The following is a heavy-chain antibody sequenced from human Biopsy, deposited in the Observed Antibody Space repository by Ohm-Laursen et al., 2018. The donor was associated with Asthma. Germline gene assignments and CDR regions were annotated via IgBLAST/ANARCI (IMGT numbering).Heavy chain of an antibody. J-gene: IGHJ6*02. V-gene: IGHV1-69*13. CDR3: ARCQVGYSSGWSLLLKKIYYSGMDV. CDR2: IMTVFGTT. D-gene: IGHD6-19*01. CDR1: GGMFGNYA. Sequence: SAKVSCKASGGMFGNYAISWVRQAPGQGLEWLGGIMTVFGTTNYAQKFQGRVTITADESTSTAYMEVTSLRSEDTAIYYCARCQVGYSSGWSLLLKKIYYSGMDVWGQGTAVTVSS.